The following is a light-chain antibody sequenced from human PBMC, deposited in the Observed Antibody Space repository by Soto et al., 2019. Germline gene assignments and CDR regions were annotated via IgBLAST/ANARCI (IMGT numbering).Light chain of an antibody. V-gene: IGKV3-20*01. J-gene: IGKJ1*01. CDR2: GAS. CDR3: QQYGSSPET. CDR1: QSVSSSY. Sequence: EIVLTQSPGTLSLSPGERATLSCRASQSVSSSYLAWYQQKPGQAPRLLIYGASSSATGIPDRFSGSVSGTDFTLTISRLEPEDFAVYYCQQYGSSPETLGQGTKVEIK.